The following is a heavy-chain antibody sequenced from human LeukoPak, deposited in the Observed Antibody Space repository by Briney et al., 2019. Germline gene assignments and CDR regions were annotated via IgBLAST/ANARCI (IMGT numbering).Heavy chain of an antibody. Sequence: PGGSLRLSCAASGFTFSIYAVSWVRQAPGKGLEWVSAISGTSGGTYYADSVKGRFTISRDISKNTLYLQMNSLRADDTAVYYCAKGPYGIPVPPDYWGQGTLVTVSS. CDR3: AKGPYGIPVPPDY. V-gene: IGHV3-23*01. CDR1: GFTFSIYA. J-gene: IGHJ4*02. D-gene: IGHD2-8*01. CDR2: ISGTSGGT.